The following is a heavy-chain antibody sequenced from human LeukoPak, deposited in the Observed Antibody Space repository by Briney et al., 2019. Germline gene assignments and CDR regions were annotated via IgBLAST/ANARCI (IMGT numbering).Heavy chain of an antibody. Sequence: ASVKVSCKASGYTFTGYYMYWVRQAPGQGLEWMGWINPNSGGTNYAQKFQGRVTMTRDTSISTAYMELSRLRSDDTAVYYCARVSRSRDAFDIWGQGTMVTVSS. D-gene: IGHD2-2*01. CDR2: INPNSGGT. CDR1: GYTFTGYY. V-gene: IGHV1-2*02. CDR3: ARVSRSRDAFDI. J-gene: IGHJ3*02.